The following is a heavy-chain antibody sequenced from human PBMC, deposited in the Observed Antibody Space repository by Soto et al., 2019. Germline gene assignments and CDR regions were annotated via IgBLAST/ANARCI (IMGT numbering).Heavy chain of an antibody. J-gene: IGHJ4*02. V-gene: IGHV3-48*02. CDR1: GFTFSYYS. CDR3: ARDPGYYDSGDYFDY. Sequence: GGSLIVSCAASGFTFSYYSMNWVRQAPGKGLEWVSYISSGSTTIYYADSVKGRFTISRDNAKNSVYLQMNSLRDEDAAVYYCARDPGYYDSGDYFDYWGQGALVTVSS. CDR2: ISSGSTTI. D-gene: IGHD3-22*01.